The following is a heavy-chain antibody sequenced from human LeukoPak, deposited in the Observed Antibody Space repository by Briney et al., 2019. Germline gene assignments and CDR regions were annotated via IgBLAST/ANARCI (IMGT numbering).Heavy chain of an antibody. CDR3: ARVLYDSSGD. CDR2: INPNSDNT. J-gene: IGHJ4*02. CDR1: GYSFTIYD. V-gene: IGHV1-8*01. Sequence: VWLSSTASGYSFTIYDINWVRQATGQGREWIGGINPNSDNTGYAQNFQVRVTMTRNTSITTAYMELSSLRSEYTAVSYCARVLYDSSGDWGQGTLVTVSS. D-gene: IGHD3-22*01.